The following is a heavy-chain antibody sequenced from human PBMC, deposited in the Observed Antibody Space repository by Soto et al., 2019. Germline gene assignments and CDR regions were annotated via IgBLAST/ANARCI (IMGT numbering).Heavy chain of an antibody. J-gene: IGHJ4*02. Sequence: PGGSLRLSCAASGFTFSSYGMHWVRQAPGKGLEWVAVIWYDGSNKYYADSVKGRFTISRDNSKNTLYLQMNSLRAEDTAVYYCAKPSPVAVAGTYFDYWGQGTLVTVSS. V-gene: IGHV3-33*06. D-gene: IGHD6-19*01. CDR1: GFTFSSYG. CDR3: AKPSPVAVAGTYFDY. CDR2: IWYDGSNK.